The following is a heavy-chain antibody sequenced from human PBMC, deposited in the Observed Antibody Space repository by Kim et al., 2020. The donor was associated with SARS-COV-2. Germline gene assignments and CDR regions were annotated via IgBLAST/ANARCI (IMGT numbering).Heavy chain of an antibody. Sequence: GGSLRLSCAASGFTFSRVYMTWVRQAPGKGLEWVSAIYADDRTFYADSVKGRFTISRDNSKNTMFLLMNSLRAADTAVYYCARGGGNYGRNFFDYWRQGT. CDR1: GFTFSRVY. J-gene: IGHJ4*02. D-gene: IGHD2-15*01. CDR3: ARGGGNYGRNFFDY. V-gene: IGHV3-53*01. CDR2: IYADDRT.